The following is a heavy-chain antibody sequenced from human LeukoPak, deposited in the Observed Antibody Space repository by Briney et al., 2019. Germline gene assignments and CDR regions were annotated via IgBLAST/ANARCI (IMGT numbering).Heavy chain of an antibody. CDR2: ISAYNGNT. D-gene: IGHD3-10*01. Sequence: ASVKVSCKASGYTFTGYYMHWVRQAPGQGLEWMGWISAYNGNTNYARKLQGRVTMTTDTSTSTAYMELRSLRSDDTAVYYCARVTGNVNDYWGQGTLVTVSS. CDR3: ARVTGNVNDY. CDR1: GYTFTGYY. V-gene: IGHV1-18*04. J-gene: IGHJ4*02.